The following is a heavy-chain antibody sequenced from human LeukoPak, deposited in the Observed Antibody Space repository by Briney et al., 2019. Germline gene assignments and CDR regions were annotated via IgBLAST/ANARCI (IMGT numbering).Heavy chain of an antibody. D-gene: IGHD3-10*01. CDR2: IKSKTEGGTT. CDR3: TSRPTMVRGVSQDRIAKYYMDV. CDR1: GFTFSNAF. J-gene: IGHJ6*03. V-gene: IGHV3-15*01. Sequence: PGGSLRLSCAASGFTFSNAFMNWVRQAPGSGLEWVGRIKSKTEGGTTHYAAPVKGRFTISRDDSKNTAYLQMNSLKTEDTAVYYCTSRPTMVRGVSQDRIAKYYMDVWGKGTTVTIS.